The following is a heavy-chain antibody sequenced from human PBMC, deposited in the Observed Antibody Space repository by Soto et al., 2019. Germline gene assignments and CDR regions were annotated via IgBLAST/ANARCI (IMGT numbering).Heavy chain of an antibody. CDR2: IYYSGST. CDR1: GGSISSYY. J-gene: IGHJ6*02. D-gene: IGHD3-10*01. CDR3: ARVRFGEVGPNCYYYSGMDV. Sequence: SETLSLTCTVSGGSISSYYWSWIRQPPGKGLEWIGYIYYSGSTNYNPSLKSRVTISVDTSKNQFSLKLSSVTSADTAVYYCARVRFGEVGPNCYYYSGMDVWGQGTTVTVSS. V-gene: IGHV4-59*01.